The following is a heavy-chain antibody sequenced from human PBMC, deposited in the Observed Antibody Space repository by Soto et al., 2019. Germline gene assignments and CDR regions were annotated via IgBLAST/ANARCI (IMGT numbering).Heavy chain of an antibody. D-gene: IGHD2-21*02. CDR1: GFTLSDYS. V-gene: IGHV3-48*04. CDR3: ARGCSGACWFEH. CDR2: ISETARNII. Sequence: GGSLRLSCAASGFTLSDYSMQWVRQAPGKGPEWISYISETARNIIFYADSLRGRFTVSRDNAKNSLYLQMNGLRAEDSAVYFCARGCSGACWFEHWGQGTLVTVSS. J-gene: IGHJ1*01.